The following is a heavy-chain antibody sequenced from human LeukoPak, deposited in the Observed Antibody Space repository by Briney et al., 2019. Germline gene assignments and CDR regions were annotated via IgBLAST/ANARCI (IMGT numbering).Heavy chain of an antibody. CDR2: LSGSGDAT. CDR1: GFTFSSFA. Sequence: PGGSLRLSCAAAGFTFSSFAMSWVRQAPGKGLEWVSTLSGSGDATYYADSVKGRFTISRDNSKNMLYLQVPSLRADDTAVYYCAKGLSIDYHWFDPWGQGTLVTVSS. CDR3: AKGLSIDYHWFDP. J-gene: IGHJ5*02. V-gene: IGHV3-23*01. D-gene: IGHD4-11*01.